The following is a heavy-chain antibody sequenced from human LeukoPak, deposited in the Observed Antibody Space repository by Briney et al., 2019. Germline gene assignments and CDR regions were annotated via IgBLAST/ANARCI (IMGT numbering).Heavy chain of an antibody. D-gene: IGHD2-2*01. CDR3: ARGGDIVVVPDPGSWYFDY. V-gene: IGHV1-69*02. Sequence: SVKVSCKASGGTFSSYTISWVRQAPGQGLEWMGRIIPILGIANYAQKFQGRVTITADKSTSTAYMELSSLRSEDTAVYYCARGGDIVVVPDPGSWYFDYWGQGTLVTVSS. J-gene: IGHJ4*02. CDR2: IIPILGIA. CDR1: GGTFSSYT.